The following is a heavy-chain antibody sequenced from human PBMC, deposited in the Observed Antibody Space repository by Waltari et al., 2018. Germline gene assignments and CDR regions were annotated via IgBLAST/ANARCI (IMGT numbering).Heavy chain of an antibody. CDR1: GGSFSGYY. D-gene: IGHD6-19*01. Sequence: VQLQQWGAGLLKPSETLSLPCAVYGGSFSGYYWSWIRQPPGKGLEWIGEINHSGSTNYNPSLKSRVTISVDTSKNQFSLKLSSVTAADTAVYYCARGRGSGWSPKPYYFDYWGQGTLVTVSS. CDR2: INHSGST. J-gene: IGHJ4*02. CDR3: ARGRGSGWSPKPYYFDY. V-gene: IGHV4-34*01.